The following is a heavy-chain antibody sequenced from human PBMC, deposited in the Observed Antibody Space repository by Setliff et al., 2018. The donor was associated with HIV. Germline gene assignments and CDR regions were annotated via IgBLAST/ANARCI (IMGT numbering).Heavy chain of an antibody. D-gene: IGHD5-18*01. CDR1: GGSFSGYY. J-gene: IGHJ5*02. V-gene: IGHV4-34*01. CDR2: INHSGST. Sequence: ETLSLTCAVYGGSFSGYYWSWIRQPPGKGLEWIGEINHSGSTNYNPSLKSRVTISVDTSKNQFSLKLSSVTAADTAVYYCARGRRTYTATPLPNWFDPWGQGTLVTVSS. CDR3: ARGRRTYTATPLPNWFDP.